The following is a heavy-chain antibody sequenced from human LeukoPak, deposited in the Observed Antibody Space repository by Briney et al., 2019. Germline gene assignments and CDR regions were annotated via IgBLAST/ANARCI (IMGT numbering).Heavy chain of an antibody. Sequence: PRGSLRLSCAASGFTVSSNYMSWVRQAPGKGLEWVSVIYSGGSTYYADSVKGRFTISRDNSKNTLYLQMNSLRAEDTAVYYCARARLTAWDDSWGQGTLVTVSS. CDR3: ARARLTAWDDS. CDR2: IYSGGST. V-gene: IGHV3-66*01. D-gene: IGHD1-26*01. J-gene: IGHJ4*02. CDR1: GFTVSSNY.